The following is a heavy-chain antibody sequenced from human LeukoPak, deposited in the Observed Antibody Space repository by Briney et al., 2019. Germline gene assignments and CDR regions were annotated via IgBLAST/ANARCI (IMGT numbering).Heavy chain of an antibody. Sequence: GGSLGLSCAASGFTFSSYSMNWVRQAPGKGLEWVSSISSSSSYIYYADSVKGRFTISRDNAKSSLYLQMNSLRAEDTAVHYCARDGSSGWQVPFDYWGQGTLVTVSS. V-gene: IGHV3-21*01. CDR1: GFTFSSYS. CDR2: ISSSSSYI. CDR3: ARDGSSGWQVPFDY. J-gene: IGHJ4*02. D-gene: IGHD6-19*01.